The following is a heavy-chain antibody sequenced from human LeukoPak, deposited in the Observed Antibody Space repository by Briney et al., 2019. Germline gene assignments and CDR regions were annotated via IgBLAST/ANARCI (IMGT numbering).Heavy chain of an antibody. CDR2: IYYSGST. Sequence: SDTLSLTCTVSGGSISSYYWSWIRQPPGKGLEWIGYIYYSGSTNYNPSLKSRVTISVDTSKNQFSLKLSSVTAADTAVYYCARLPRSWFDPWGQGTLVTVSS. J-gene: IGHJ5*02. V-gene: IGHV4-59*07. CDR1: GGSISSYY. CDR3: ARLPRSWFDP.